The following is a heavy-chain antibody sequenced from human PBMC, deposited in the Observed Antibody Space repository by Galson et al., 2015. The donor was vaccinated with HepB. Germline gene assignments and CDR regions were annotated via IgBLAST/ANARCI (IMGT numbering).Heavy chain of an antibody. J-gene: IGHJ4*02. Sequence: SVKVSCKASGGTFSSYAISWVRQAPGQGLEWMGGIIPIFGTANYAQKFQGRVTITADKSTSTAYMELSTLRSEDTAVYYCATRYYGSELYYFDYWGQGTLVTVSS. CDR3: ATRYYGSELYYFDY. CDR2: IIPIFGTA. D-gene: IGHD3-10*01. V-gene: IGHV1-69*06. CDR1: GGTFSSYA.